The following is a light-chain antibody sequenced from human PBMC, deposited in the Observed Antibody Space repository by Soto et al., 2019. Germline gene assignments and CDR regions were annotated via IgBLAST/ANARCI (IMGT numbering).Light chain of an antibody. CDR1: QSVTSSY. J-gene: IGKJ2*01. CDR3: QQYSSLPHT. CDR2: GVS. V-gene: IGKV3-20*01. Sequence: IVLTQSPGILSLSPGERATLSCRATQSVTSSYFAWYQQKPGQAPRLLIYGVSSRATDIPDRFSGSGSGTDFTLTISRLEPEDFVLYYCQQYSSLPHTFGQGTKLEVK.